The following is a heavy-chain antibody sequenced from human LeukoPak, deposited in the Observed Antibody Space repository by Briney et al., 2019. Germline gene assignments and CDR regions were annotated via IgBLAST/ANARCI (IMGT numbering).Heavy chain of an antibody. J-gene: IGHJ6*03. CDR3: AKLVTGRPSGYMDV. Sequence: GGSLRLSCVASGFIFSNYAMSWVRQAPGRGLEWVSGISGNGGSTSYADSVKGRFTISRDNSKNTLYVQMNSLRAGDTAVYYCAKLVTGRPSGYMDVWGKGTTVTVSS. CDR1: GFIFSNYA. V-gene: IGHV3-23*01. CDR2: ISGNGGST. D-gene: IGHD6-6*01.